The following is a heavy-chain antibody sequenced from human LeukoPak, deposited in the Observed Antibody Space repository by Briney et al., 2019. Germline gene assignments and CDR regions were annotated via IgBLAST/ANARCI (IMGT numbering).Heavy chain of an antibody. D-gene: IGHD2-2*01. CDR2: VYYSGST. Sequence: SETLSLTCAVSGGSINSHYWSWIRQSPGKGLEWIGYVYYSGSTSYNPSLKSRVTISVDRSKNQFSLKLSSVTAADTAVYYCARVKVVVVPAAYPDWFDPWGQGTLVTVSS. CDR3: ARVKVVVVPAAYPDWFDP. V-gene: IGHV4-59*11. CDR1: GGSINSHY. J-gene: IGHJ5*02.